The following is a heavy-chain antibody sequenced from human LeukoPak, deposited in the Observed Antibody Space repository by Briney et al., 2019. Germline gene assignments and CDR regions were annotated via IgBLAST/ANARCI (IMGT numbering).Heavy chain of an antibody. D-gene: IGHD4-17*01. CDR1: GITFSNVW. J-gene: IGHJ4*02. CDR3: TTQTTVITGY. CDR2: IKSKRDGGTT. V-gene: IGHV3-15*01. Sequence: GGSLRLSCAGSGITFSNVWMSWVRQAPGKGLEWVGRIKSKRDGGTTDYAAPVKGRFTVSRDDSKNTLYLQMNSLKTEDTAVYYCTTQTTVITGYWGQGTLVTVSS.